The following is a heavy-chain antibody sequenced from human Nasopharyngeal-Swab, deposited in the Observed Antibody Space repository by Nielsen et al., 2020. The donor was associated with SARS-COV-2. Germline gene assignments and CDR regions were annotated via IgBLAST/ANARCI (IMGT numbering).Heavy chain of an antibody. Sequence: ASVKVSCKASGYTFTSYGISWVRQAPGQGLEWMGWISAYNGNTNYAQKLQGRVTMTTDTSTSTAYMELRSLRSDDTAVYYCAGDPGGGWLYYYYGMDVWGQGTTVTVSS. CDR1: GYTFTSYG. V-gene: IGHV1-18*01. CDR3: AGDPGGGWLYYYYGMDV. J-gene: IGHJ6*02. D-gene: IGHD3-22*01. CDR2: ISAYNGNT.